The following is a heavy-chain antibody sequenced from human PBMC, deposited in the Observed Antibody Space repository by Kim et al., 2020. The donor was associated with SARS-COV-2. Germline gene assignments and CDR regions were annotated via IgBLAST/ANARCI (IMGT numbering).Heavy chain of an antibody. CDR3: AREPEINGHYYDTY. Sequence: SVKVSCKASGGIFSSYGISWVRQAPGQGLEWMGGIIPIFGTENYAQKFQGRVTITADESTNTAYMELSSLRSEDTAVYYCAREPEINGHYYDTYWGQGTLVTVSS. V-gene: IGHV1-69*13. CDR2: IIPIFGTE. J-gene: IGHJ4*02. CDR1: GGIFSSYG. D-gene: IGHD3-22*01.